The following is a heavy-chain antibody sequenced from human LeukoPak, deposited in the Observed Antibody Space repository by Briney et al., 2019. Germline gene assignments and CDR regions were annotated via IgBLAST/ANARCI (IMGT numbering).Heavy chain of an antibody. CDR3: ARARESLTTRYFDY. CDR1: GGTFSSYA. J-gene: IGHJ4*02. D-gene: IGHD4/OR15-4a*01. Sequence: ASVKVSCKASGGTFSSYAISWVRQAPGQGFEWMGGIIPIFGTANYAQKFQGRVTITADESTSTAYMELSSLRSEDTAVYYCARARESLTTRYFDYWGQGTLVTVSS. CDR2: IIPIFGTA. V-gene: IGHV1-69*13.